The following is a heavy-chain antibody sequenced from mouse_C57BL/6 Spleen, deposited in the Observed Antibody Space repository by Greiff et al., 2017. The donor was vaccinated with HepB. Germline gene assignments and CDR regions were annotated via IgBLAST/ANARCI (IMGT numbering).Heavy chain of an antibody. Sequence: EVKLMESGGGLVQPGGSLKLSCAASGFTFSDYGMAWVRQAPRKGPEWVAFISNLAYSIYYADTVTGRFTISRENAKNTLYLEMSSLRSEDTAMYYCARRNGYYGDYYAMDYWGQGTSVTVSS. CDR3: ARRNGYYGDYYAMDY. D-gene: IGHD2-3*01. V-gene: IGHV5-15*01. CDR2: ISNLAYSI. J-gene: IGHJ4*01. CDR1: GFTFSDYG.